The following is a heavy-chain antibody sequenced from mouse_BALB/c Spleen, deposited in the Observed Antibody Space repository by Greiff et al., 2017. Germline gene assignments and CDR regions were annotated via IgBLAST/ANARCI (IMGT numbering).Heavy chain of an antibody. J-gene: IGHJ2*01. CDR2: INPSTGYT. Sequence: VQLQQSGAELAKPGASVKMSCKASGYTFTSYWMHWVKQRPGQGLEWIGYINPSTGYTEYNQKFKDKATLTADKSSSTAYMQLSSLTSEDSAVYYCARERGKSYYESPYYFDYWGQGTTLTVSS. CDR1: GYTFTSYW. V-gene: IGHV1-7*01. D-gene: IGHD1-1*01. CDR3: ARERGKSYYESPYYFDY.